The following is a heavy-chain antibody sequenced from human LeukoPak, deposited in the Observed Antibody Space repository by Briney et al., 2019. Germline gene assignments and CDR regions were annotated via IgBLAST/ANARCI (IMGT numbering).Heavy chain of an antibody. CDR3: TRQPFDSSGYSYYYFYMDV. Sequence: PGGSLRLSCAASGVTFSGSAVHWVRQASGKGLEWVGRIRSKANTYATSYAATVEGRFTISRDDSENTAYLQMNSLKTEDTAVYYCTRQPFDSSGYSYYYFYMDVWGKGTTVTVSS. J-gene: IGHJ6*03. CDR2: IRSKANTYAT. D-gene: IGHD3-22*01. CDR1: GVTFSGSA. V-gene: IGHV3-73*01.